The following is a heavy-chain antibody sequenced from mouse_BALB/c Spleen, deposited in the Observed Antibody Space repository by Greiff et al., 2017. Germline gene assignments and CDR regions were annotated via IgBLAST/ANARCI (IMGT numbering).Heavy chain of an antibody. CDR2: INPYNDGT. V-gene: IGHV1-14*01. CDR3: ARGGGYQIFDY. D-gene: IGHD2-2*01. Sequence: EVQLVESGPELVKPGASVKMSCKASGYTFTSYVMHWVKQKPGQGLEWIGYINPYNDGTKYNEKFKGKATLTSDKSSSTAYMELSSLTSEDSAVYYCARGGGYQIFDYWGQGTTLTVSS. J-gene: IGHJ2*01. CDR1: GYTFTSYV.